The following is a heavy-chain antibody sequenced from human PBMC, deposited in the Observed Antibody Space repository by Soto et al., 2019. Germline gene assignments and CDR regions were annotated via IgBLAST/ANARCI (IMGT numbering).Heavy chain of an antibody. CDR1: GYSFSSYW. J-gene: IGHJ6*02. CDR2: IYPVDSDT. Sequence: GESLKISCKGSGYSFSSYWIGWVRKMPGKGLEWMGIIYPVDSDTRYSPSFQGQVTISADKSISTAYLQWSSLKASDTAMYFCARQGRPYYYYFGMDVWGQGTTVTVSS. V-gene: IGHV5-51*01. CDR3: ARQGRPYYYYFGMDV.